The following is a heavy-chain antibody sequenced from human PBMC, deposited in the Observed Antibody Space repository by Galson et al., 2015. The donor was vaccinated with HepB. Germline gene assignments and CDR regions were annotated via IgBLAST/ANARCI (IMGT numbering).Heavy chain of an antibody. V-gene: IGHV3-74*01. Sequence: SLRLSCAASGFTFSSYWMHWVRQAPGKGLVWVSRINSDGSSTSYADSVKGRFTISRDNAKNTLYLQMNSLRAEDTAVYYCARGGYFDWLPMGNDAFDIWGQGTMVTVSS. CDR1: GFTFSSYW. D-gene: IGHD3-9*01. CDR3: ARGGYFDWLPMGNDAFDI. J-gene: IGHJ3*02. CDR2: INSDGSST.